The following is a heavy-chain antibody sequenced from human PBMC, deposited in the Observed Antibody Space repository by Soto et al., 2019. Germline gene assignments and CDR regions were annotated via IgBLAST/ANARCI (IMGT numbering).Heavy chain of an antibody. CDR2: INHSGST. CDR3: ARGHGDYGS. D-gene: IGHD4-17*01. Sequence: SETLSLTCAVYGGSFSGYYWSWIRQPPGKGLEWIGEINHSGSTNYNPSLKSRVTISVDTSKNQFSLKLSSVTAADTAVYYCARGHGDYGSWGQGTLVTVSS. CDR1: GGSFSGYY. J-gene: IGHJ5*02. V-gene: IGHV4-34*01.